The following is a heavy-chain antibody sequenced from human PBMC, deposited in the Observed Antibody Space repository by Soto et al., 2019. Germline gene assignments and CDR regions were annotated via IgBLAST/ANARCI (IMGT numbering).Heavy chain of an antibody. J-gene: IGHJ4*02. CDR3: ARGPDDSDVPRWDY. Sequence: QVQLMQSGAEVRKPGAAVRLSCETSGYNLNQYYIHWVRQAPGQGLEGMGIINLRGGTTEYAPKFRGRVTVTGDTSTSTAYMELRSLRSEDTAIYFCARGPDDSDVPRWDYWGQGTLVTVSS. CDR1: GYNLNQYY. V-gene: IGHV1-46*02. D-gene: IGHD4-17*01. CDR2: INLRGGTT.